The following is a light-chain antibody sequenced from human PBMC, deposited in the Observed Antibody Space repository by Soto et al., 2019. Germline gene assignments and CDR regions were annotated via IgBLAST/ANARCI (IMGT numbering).Light chain of an antibody. CDR3: QYYNNWLAT. Sequence: EVVMTQSPATLSVSPGDKVSLSCRANQTISNTLAWYQQKPGQAPRLLIYAASTRATGVSARFSGSGSGTEFTLTITSLHSEDFTIYYCQYYNNWLATFGGGTKVEIK. J-gene: IGKJ4*01. V-gene: IGKV3-15*01. CDR2: AAS. CDR1: QTISNT.